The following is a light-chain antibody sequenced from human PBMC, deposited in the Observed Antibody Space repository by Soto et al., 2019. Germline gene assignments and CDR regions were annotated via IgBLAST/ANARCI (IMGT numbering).Light chain of an antibody. CDR2: DAS. CDR1: QDIANY. Sequence: DIQMTQSPSPLSASVGDSVTISCQASQDIANYLNWYQQKPGKPPKLLIYDASDLETGVPSRFSGGGSGTDFTFTISSLQSEDIATYFCQQYHSFPHTFGQGTKLEIK. CDR3: QQYHSFPHT. J-gene: IGKJ2*01. V-gene: IGKV1-33*01.